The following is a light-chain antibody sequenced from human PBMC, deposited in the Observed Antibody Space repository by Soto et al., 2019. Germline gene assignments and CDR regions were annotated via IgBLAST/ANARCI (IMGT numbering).Light chain of an antibody. CDR3: QQRSNWPALT. V-gene: IGKV3-11*01. J-gene: IGKJ4*01. CDR2: DAS. CDR1: QSVGSS. Sequence: EIVLTQSPATLSLSPGERATLSCRASQSVGSSLAWYQQKPGQAPRLLIYDASNRATGIPARFSGSGSCTDFTLTISSLEPEDFAVYYCQQRSNWPALTFGGGTKVEIK.